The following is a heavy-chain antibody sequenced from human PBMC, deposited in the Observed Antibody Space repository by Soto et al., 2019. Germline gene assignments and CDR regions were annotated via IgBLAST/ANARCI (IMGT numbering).Heavy chain of an antibody. CDR1: GGSIRSYY. CDR2: IYYSGST. CDR3: ARDGLSSIAAPCAFDY. Sequence: NPSETLSLTCTVSGGSIRSYYWSWIRQPPGKGLEWIAYIYYSGSTNYNPSLKSRVTISVDTSKNLFSLKLSSVTAADTAVYYCARDGLSSIAAPCAFDYWGQGTLVTVSS. D-gene: IGHD6-6*01. J-gene: IGHJ4*02. V-gene: IGHV4-59*01.